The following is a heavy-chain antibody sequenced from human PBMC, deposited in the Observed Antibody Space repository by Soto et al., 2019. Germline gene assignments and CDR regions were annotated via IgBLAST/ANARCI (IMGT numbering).Heavy chain of an antibody. Sequence: SETLSLTCTVSGGSISSSSYYWGWIRQPPGKGLEWIGSIYYSGSTYYNPSLKSRVTISVDTSKNQFSLKLSSVTAADTAVYYCARHEVAVAGIDWFDPWGQGTLVTVSS. D-gene: IGHD6-19*01. CDR3: ARHEVAVAGIDWFDP. V-gene: IGHV4-39*01. CDR2: IYYSGST. J-gene: IGHJ5*02. CDR1: GGSISSSSYY.